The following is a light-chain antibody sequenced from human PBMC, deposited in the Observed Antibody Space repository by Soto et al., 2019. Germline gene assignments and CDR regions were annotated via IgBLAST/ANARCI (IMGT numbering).Light chain of an antibody. Sequence: QSALTQPASVSGSPGQSITISCTGTSSDVSGYSYVSWYQQHPGKAPKLMIYGVTNRPSGISNRFSGSKSGNTASLTISGLQAEDEADYYCSSYTSSSDVLFGGGTKLTVL. J-gene: IGLJ2*01. CDR3: SSYTSSSDVL. V-gene: IGLV2-14*01. CDR1: SSDVSGYSY. CDR2: GVT.